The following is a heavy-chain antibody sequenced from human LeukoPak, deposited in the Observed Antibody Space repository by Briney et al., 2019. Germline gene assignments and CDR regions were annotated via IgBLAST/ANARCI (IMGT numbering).Heavy chain of an antibody. Sequence: GRSLRLSCAVSGFTFSSYAMHWVRQAPGKGLEWVAVISYDGSNKYYADSVKGRFTISRDNSKNTLYLQMNSLRAEDTAVYYCAREQLRNRNLHHYFDYWGQGTLVTVSS. CDR1: GFTFSSYA. CDR3: AREQLRNRNLHHYFDY. J-gene: IGHJ4*02. D-gene: IGHD1-1*01. V-gene: IGHV3-30-3*01. CDR2: ISYDGSNK.